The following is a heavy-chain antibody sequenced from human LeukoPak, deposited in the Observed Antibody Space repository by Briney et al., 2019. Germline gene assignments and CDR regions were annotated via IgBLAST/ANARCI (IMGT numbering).Heavy chain of an antibody. CDR1: GFTVSSNY. Sequence: PGGSLRLSCAASGFTVSSNYMSWVRQAPGKGLEWVSVIYSGGSTYYADSVKGRFTIPRDNSKNTLYLQMNSLRAEDTAVYYCAREAGYSYGYGYFDYWGQGTLVTVSS. CDR3: AREAGYSYGYGYFDY. CDR2: IYSGGST. V-gene: IGHV3-53*01. J-gene: IGHJ4*02. D-gene: IGHD5-18*01.